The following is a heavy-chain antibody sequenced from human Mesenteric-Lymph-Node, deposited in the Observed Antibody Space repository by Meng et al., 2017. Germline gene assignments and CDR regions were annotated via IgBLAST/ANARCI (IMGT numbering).Heavy chain of an antibody. CDR2: IKSKTDGGTT. D-gene: IGHD1-26*01. CDR3: TTDTTTLDY. J-gene: IGHJ4*02. CDR1: GFTFSKAW. V-gene: IGHV3-15*01. Sequence: GESLKISCGASGFTFSKAWMSWVRQAPGKGLEWVGRIKSKTDGGTTDYAAPVKGRFTISRDDSKNTLFLQMNSLKTEDTAVYYCTTDTTTLDYCGQGTLVTVSS.